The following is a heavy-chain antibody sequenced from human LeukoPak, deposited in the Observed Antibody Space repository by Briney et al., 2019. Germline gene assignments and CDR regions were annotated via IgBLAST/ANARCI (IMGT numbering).Heavy chain of an antibody. J-gene: IGHJ4*02. D-gene: IGHD4-17*01. Sequence: ASVKVSCKVSGYTFTGYYIQWVRQAPGQDLEWMGWINPNSGDTYYAQKFQGRVTMTRDMSIRTAYMDLTSLTSDDTAVYYCAKFGDYIVGFTDFGYWGQRTLVTVSS. CDR1: GYTFTGYY. CDR3: AKFGDYIVGFTDFGY. CDR2: INPNSGDT. V-gene: IGHV1-2*02.